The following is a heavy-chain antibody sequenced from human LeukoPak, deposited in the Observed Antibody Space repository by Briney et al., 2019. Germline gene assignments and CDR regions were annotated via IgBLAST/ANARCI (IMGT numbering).Heavy chain of an antibody. Sequence: SEILSLTCTVSGGSISSYYWSWIRQPPGKGLEWIGYIYYSGSTNYNPSLKSRVTISVDTSNNQFSLKLSSVTAADTAVYYCAREVAAAGFDYWGQGTLVTVSS. CDR1: GGSISSYY. CDR2: IYYSGST. CDR3: AREVAAAGFDY. D-gene: IGHD6-13*01. V-gene: IGHV4-59*01. J-gene: IGHJ4*02.